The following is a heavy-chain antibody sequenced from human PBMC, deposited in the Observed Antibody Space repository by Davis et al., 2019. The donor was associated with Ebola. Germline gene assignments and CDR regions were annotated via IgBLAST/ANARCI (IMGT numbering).Heavy chain of an antibody. CDR1: GFIFKNSW. V-gene: IGHV3-7*03. Sequence: GESLKISCIVSGFIFKNSWMTWVRQAPGKGLEGVATITSDGSYTYYVDSVKGRFTIYRDNAKNSLYLQMNSLRAEDTAVYFCARRGLTEDAFDMWGQGTLVTVSS. CDR3: ARRGLTEDAFDM. J-gene: IGHJ3*02. CDR2: ITSDGSYT. D-gene: IGHD3/OR15-3a*01.